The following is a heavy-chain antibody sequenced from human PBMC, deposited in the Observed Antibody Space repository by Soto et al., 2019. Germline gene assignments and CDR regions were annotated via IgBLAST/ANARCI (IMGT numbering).Heavy chain of an antibody. J-gene: IGHJ2*01. CDR2: IYTSGST. CDR1: GGSISSYY. Sequence: QVQLQESGPGLVKPSETLSLTCTVSGGSISSYYWSWIRQPAGKGLEWIGRIYTSGSTNYNPSLKSLVTMSVDTSKNQFSLKLSSVTAADTAVYYCAKIGAASSWATWYFDLWGRGTLVTVSS. D-gene: IGHD3-10*01. CDR3: AKIGAASSWATWYFDL. V-gene: IGHV4-4*07.